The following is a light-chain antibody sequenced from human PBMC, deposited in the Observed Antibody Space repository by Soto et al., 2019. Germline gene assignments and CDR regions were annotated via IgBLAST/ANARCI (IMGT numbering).Light chain of an antibody. J-gene: IGLJ2*01. CDR1: NIGSKT. CDR2: RDS. CDR3: QMWDSSTVV. Sequence: SYELTQPLSVSVALVQTATITCGGNNIGSKTVHWYQQKPGQAPVLVIYRDSNRPSGIPERFSGSNSGNTATLTISRAQAGDEADYYCQMWDSSTVVFGGGTKLTVL. V-gene: IGLV3-9*01.